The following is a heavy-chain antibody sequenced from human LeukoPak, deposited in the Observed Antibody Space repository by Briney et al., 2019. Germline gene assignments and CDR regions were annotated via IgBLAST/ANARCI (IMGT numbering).Heavy chain of an antibody. D-gene: IGHD7-27*01. CDR3: AKDLGAGDHFDY. V-gene: IGHV3-30-3*01. CDR2: ISYDGSNK. Sequence: PGGSLRLSCAASGFTFSSYAMHWVRQAPGKGLEWVAVISYDGSNKYYADSVKGRFTISRDNSKNTLYLQMNSLRAEDTAVYYCAKDLGAGDHFDYWGQGTLVTVSS. J-gene: IGHJ4*02. CDR1: GFTFSSYA.